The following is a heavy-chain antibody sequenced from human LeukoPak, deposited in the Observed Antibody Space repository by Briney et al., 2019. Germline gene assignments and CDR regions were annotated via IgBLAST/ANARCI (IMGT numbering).Heavy chain of an antibody. CDR1: GITLSNYG. D-gene: IGHD3-10*01. J-gene: IGHJ4*02. CDR3: AKRGVVIRVFLVGFHKEAYYFDS. CDR2: LSGSGGGT. V-gene: IGHV3-23*01. Sequence: GSLRLSCAVSGITLSNYGMSWVRQAPGKGLEWVAGLSGSGGGTNYADSVQGRFTISRDNPKNTLYLRMNSLRAEDTAVYFCAKRGVVIRVFLVGFHKEAYYFDSWGQGALVTVSS.